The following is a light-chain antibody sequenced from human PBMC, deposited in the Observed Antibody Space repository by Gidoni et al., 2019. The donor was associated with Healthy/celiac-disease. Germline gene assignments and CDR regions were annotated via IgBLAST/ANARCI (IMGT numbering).Light chain of an antibody. CDR1: QGISSA. CDR2: DAS. V-gene: IGKV1-13*02. Sequence: AIQLTQSPSSLSASVGDRVTITCRASQGISSALAWYQQKPGKAPKLLIYDASSLESGVPSRFSGSGSVTDFTLTISSLQPEDFETYYCQQFNTHPRTFGQGTKLEIK. CDR3: QQFNTHPRT. J-gene: IGKJ2*01.